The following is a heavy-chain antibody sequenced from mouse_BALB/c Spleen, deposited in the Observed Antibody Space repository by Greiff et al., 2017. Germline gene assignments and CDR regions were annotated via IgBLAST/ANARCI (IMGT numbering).Heavy chain of an antibody. CDR1: GFTFSDYY. J-gene: IGHJ3*01. Sequence: DVKLVESGGGLVKPGGSLKLSCAASGFTFSDYYMYWVRQTPEKRLEWVATISDGGSYTYYPDSVKGRFTISRDNAKNNLYLQMSSLKSEDTAMYYCARAQFITTAPFAYWGQGTLVTVSA. CDR3: ARAQFITTAPFAY. CDR2: ISDGGSYT. D-gene: IGHD1-2*01. V-gene: IGHV5-4*02.